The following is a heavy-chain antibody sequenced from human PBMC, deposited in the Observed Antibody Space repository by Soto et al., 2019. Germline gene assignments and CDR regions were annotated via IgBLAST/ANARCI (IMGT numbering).Heavy chain of an antibody. J-gene: IGHJ5*02. D-gene: IGHD3-22*01. V-gene: IGHV4-59*08. Sequence: QVQLQESGPGLVKPSDTLSLTCTVSGGSIDSYYWTWIRQPPGKGLEWIGYVYYTGTTTYSPSLNSRVTISVDTSMNQISLKLSSVTAADTAFYYCARLGGYYQSLDTWGQGTLVTVSS. CDR2: VYYTGTT. CDR3: ARLGGYYQSLDT. CDR1: GGSIDSYY.